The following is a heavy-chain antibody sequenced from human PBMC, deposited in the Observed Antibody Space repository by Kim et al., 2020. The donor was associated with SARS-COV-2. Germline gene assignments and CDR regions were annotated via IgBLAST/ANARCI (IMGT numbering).Heavy chain of an antibody. Sequence: ASVKVSCKTXGYMFINYAISWVRQAPGQGPEWVGWISGYNGNTNFAQKFQGRVTLTTDTSTSTAYMELRSLRSDDTAIYYCVRDNRIAAAHFDYWGQGTLVTVSS. D-gene: IGHD6-13*01. CDR2: ISGYNGNT. V-gene: IGHV1-18*01. CDR1: GYMFINYA. CDR3: VRDNRIAAAHFDY. J-gene: IGHJ4*02.